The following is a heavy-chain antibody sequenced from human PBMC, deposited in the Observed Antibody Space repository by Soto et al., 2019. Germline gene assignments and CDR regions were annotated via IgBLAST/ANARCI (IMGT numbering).Heavy chain of an antibody. D-gene: IGHD6-13*01. CDR1: GYSFTSYW. CDR3: ARGQQLPQILDRPLDV. CDR2: IYPGDSDT. V-gene: IGHV5-51*01. J-gene: IGHJ6*02. Sequence: GESLKISCKGSGYSFTSYWIGWVRQMPGKGLEWMGIIYPGDSDTRYSPSFQGQVTISADKSISTAYLQWSSLKASDTAMYYCARGQQLPQILDRPLDVWGQGTTVTVSS.